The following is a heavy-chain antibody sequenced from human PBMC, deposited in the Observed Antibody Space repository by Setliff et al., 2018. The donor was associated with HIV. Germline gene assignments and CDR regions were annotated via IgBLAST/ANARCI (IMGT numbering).Heavy chain of an antibody. CDR2: IIPIFGRA. V-gene: IGHV1-69*05. J-gene: IGHJ4*02. CDR3: ASGPYEGITSPDYYFAY. Sequence: GASVKVSCKASGGTFSSDAISWVRQAPGQGLEWMGGIIPIFGRANYAQRFQGRVTITTDESSTTVYMELSSLRSEDTAVYYCASGPYEGITSPDYYFAYWGQGTLGTVS. CDR1: GGTFSSDA. D-gene: IGHD5-12*01.